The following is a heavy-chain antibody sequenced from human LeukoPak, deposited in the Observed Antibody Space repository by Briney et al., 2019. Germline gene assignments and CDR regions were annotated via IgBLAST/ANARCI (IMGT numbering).Heavy chain of an antibody. D-gene: IGHD4-17*01. CDR2: IYTGGST. CDR1: EFTVSSNY. Sequence: GGSLRLPGEAFEFTVSSNYMSWFGQAPGKGLEWVSVIYTGGSTYYADSVKGRFTISRDNSKNTLYLQMNSLRAEDTAVYYCARDIPPPDSGDGYYYYYYGMDVWGQGTTVTVSS. V-gene: IGHV3-66*01. CDR3: ARDIPPPDSGDGYYYYYYGMDV. J-gene: IGHJ6*02.